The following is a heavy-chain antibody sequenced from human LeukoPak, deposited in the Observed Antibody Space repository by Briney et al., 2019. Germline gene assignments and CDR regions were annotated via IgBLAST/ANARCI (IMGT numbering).Heavy chain of an antibody. CDR3: ARGDRYSGSYCDY. D-gene: IGHD1-26*01. Sequence: GGSLRLSCAASGFTFSSYSMTWVRQAPGKGLEGVSSISSSSSYIYYADSVKGRFTISRDNAKNSLYLQMNSLRAEDTAVYYCARGDRYSGSYCDYWGQGTLVTVSS. CDR1: GFTFSSYS. J-gene: IGHJ4*02. CDR2: ISSSSSYI. V-gene: IGHV3-21*01.